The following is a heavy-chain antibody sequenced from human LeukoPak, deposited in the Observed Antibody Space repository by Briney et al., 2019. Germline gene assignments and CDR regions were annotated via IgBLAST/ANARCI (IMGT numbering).Heavy chain of an antibody. CDR2: FHNSGTS. Sequence: SETLSLTCTVSDDSISDYYRGWIRQPPGKGLEWIGYFHNSGTSTYNPSLKSRVAISADTSKNQFSLKLSSVTAADTAVYYCAIALHHGYSSSWAGYWGQGTLVTVSS. CDR3: AIALHHGYSSSWAGY. V-gene: IGHV4-59*01. D-gene: IGHD6-13*01. CDR1: DDSISDYY. J-gene: IGHJ4*02.